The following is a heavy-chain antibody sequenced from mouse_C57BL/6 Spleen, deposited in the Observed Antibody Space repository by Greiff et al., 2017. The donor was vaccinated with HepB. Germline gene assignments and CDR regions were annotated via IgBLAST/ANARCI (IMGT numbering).Heavy chain of an antibody. D-gene: IGHD1-1*01. V-gene: IGHV5-17*01. Sequence: EVMLVESGGGLVKPGGSLKLSCAASGFTFSDYGMHWVRQAPEKGLEWVAYISSGSSTIYYADTVKGRFTISRDNAKNTLFLQMTSLRSEDTAMYYCARDYGSSYPYFDYWGQGTTLTVSS. CDR3: ARDYGSSYPYFDY. J-gene: IGHJ2*01. CDR2: ISSGSSTI. CDR1: GFTFSDYG.